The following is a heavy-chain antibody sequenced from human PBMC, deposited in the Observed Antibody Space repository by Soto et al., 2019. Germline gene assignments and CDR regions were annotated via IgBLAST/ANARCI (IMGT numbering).Heavy chain of an antibody. J-gene: IGHJ4*02. CDR2: ISGNGGTT. Sequence: EVQVLESGGGLVQPGGSLRLSCAVSGFTFSSYAMTWVRQAPGKGLEWVSTISGNGGTTYYADSVKGRFTISRDNSRNTLYLQMSSLRGEDTAVYSCAPIPRWLAPPFDYWGQGTLVTVAS. D-gene: IGHD6-19*01. CDR1: GFTFSSYA. CDR3: APIPRWLAPPFDY. V-gene: IGHV3-23*01.